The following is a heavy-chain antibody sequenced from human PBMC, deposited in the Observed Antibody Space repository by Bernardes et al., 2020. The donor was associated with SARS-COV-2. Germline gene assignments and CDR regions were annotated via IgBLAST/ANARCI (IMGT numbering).Heavy chain of an antibody. Sequence: ASVKVSCKASGYTFTSYGISWVRQAPGQGLEWMGWISAYNGNTNYAQKLQGRVTMTTDTSTSTAYMELRSLRSDDTAVYYCARVVLRFSLDAGVMWAFAYFDYWGQGTLVTVSS. D-gene: IGHD3-3*01. CDR3: ARVVLRFSLDAGVMWAFAYFDY. CDR2: ISAYNGNT. CDR1: GYTFTSYG. V-gene: IGHV1-18*01. J-gene: IGHJ4*02.